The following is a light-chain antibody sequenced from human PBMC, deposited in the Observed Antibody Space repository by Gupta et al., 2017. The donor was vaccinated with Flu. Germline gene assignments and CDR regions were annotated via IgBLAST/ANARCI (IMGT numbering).Light chain of an antibody. CDR2: GNS. Sequence: QSVLTQPPSVSGAPGQRVTISCTGSSSNIGAGYDGHWYQQLPGTAPKLLIYGNSNRPSRVPDRFSGSKSGTSASLAITGLQAEDEADYYCQSYDSSLSGSVVFGGGTKLTVL. V-gene: IGLV1-40*01. J-gene: IGLJ2*01. CDR3: QSYDSSLSGSVV. CDR1: SSNIGAGYD.